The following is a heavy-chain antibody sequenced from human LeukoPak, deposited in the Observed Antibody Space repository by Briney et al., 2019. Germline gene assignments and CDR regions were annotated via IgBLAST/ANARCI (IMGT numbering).Heavy chain of an antibody. D-gene: IGHD6-13*01. CDR3: AKDSGSSWYGYYYYGMDV. CDR1: GFTFSSYG. V-gene: IGHV3-30*18. Sequence: GGSLRLSCAASGFTFSSYGMHWVRQAPGKGLEWVAVISYDGSNKYYADSVKGRFTISRDNSKNTLYLQMNSLRAEDTAVYYCAKDSGSSWYGYYYYGMDVWGQGTTVTVSS. CDR2: ISYDGSNK. J-gene: IGHJ6*02.